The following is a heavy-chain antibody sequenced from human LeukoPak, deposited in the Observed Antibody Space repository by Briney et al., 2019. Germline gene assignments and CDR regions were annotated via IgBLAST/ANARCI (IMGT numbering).Heavy chain of an antibody. CDR2: IYASGSGST. CDR1: GGSISSYY. Sequence: SETLSLTCTVSGGSISSYYWSWIRQPAGKGLEWIGHIYASGSGSTNYNPSLKSRVTMSLDTSKNQFSLNLTSLTAADTALYYCARDGSSGWNVDYWGQGTLVTVSS. D-gene: IGHD6-19*01. V-gene: IGHV4-4*07. CDR3: ARDGSSGWNVDY. J-gene: IGHJ4*02.